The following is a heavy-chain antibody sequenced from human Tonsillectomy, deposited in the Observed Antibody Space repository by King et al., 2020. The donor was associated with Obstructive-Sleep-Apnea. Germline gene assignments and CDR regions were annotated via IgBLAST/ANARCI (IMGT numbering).Heavy chain of an antibody. J-gene: IGHJ4*02. D-gene: IGHD1-1*01. Sequence: VQLQESGPGLVKPSGTLSLTCAVSGGSISSSNWWSWVRQPPGKGLEWIGEIYRSGSTNYNPSLKSRLTISVDRSNNQFSLNLSSVTAADTAVYYCAKEGITTGGFDYWGQGTLVTVSS. CDR2: IYRSGST. V-gene: IGHV4-4*02. CDR1: GGSISSSNW. CDR3: AKEGITTGGFDY.